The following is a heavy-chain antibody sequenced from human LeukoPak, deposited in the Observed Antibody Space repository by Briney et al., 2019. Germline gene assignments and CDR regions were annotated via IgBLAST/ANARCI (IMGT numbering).Heavy chain of an antibody. D-gene: IGHD6-6*01. V-gene: IGHV1-18*01. J-gene: IGHJ5*02. CDR2: ISAYNGNT. Sequence: ASVKVSCKASGYTFTSYGISWVRQAPGQGLEWMGWISAYNGNTNYAQKLQGRVTMTTDTSTSTAYMELRSLRSDDAAVYYCARDEYSSSSGWFDPWGQGTLVTVSS. CDR1: GYTFTSYG. CDR3: ARDEYSSSSGWFDP.